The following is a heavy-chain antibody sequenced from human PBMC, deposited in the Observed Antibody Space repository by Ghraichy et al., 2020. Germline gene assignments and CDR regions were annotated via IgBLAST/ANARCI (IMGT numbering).Heavy chain of an antibody. CDR3: ATGDGIQLWLPFNY. Sequence: ASVKVSCKVSGYTLTELSMHWVRQAPGKGLEWMGGFDPEDGETIYAQTFQGRVTMTEDTSTETAYMELSSLRSEDTAVYYCATGDGIQLWLPFNYWGQGTLVTVSS. D-gene: IGHD5-18*01. J-gene: IGHJ4*02. CDR2: FDPEDGET. CDR1: GYTLTELS. V-gene: IGHV1-24*01.